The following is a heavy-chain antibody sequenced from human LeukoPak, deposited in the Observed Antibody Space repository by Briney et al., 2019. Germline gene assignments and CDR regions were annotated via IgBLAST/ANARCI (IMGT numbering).Heavy chain of an antibody. Sequence: QAGGSLRLSCAASGFTFSSYGMHWVRQAPGKGLEWVAFIRYDGSDEYYADSVKGRLTISRDNSRNTLYVQMNSLRAEDTAVYYCAKDANPEHVVIVSGARRSYFDYWGQGSLVTVSS. CDR2: IRYDGSDE. D-gene: IGHD2-2*01. J-gene: IGHJ4*02. CDR3: AKDANPEHVVIVSGARRSYFDY. CDR1: GFTFSSYG. V-gene: IGHV3-30*02.